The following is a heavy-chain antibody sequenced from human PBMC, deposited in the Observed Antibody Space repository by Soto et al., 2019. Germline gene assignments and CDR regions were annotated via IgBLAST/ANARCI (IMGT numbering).Heavy chain of an antibody. V-gene: IGHV4-34*08. D-gene: IGHD1-20*01. CDR1: GGNFSGYY. J-gene: IGHJ4*02. Sequence: SETLSLTCAVYGGNFSGYYWSWIRKPPGKGLEWIGEINHSGSTNYNPSLKSRVTISVDTSKNQFSLKLSSVTAADTAVYYCAAKPAVNWKYYFDYWGQGTLVTVSS. CDR3: AAKPAVNWKYYFDY. CDR2: INHSGST.